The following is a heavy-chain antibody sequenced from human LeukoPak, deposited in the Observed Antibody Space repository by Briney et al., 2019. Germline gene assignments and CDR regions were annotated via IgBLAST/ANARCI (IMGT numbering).Heavy chain of an antibody. Sequence: RGSLRLSCAASGFTFSSYWMSWVRQAPGKGLEWVANIKQDGSEKYYVDSVKGRFTISRDNSKNTVYLQMNSLRAEDTAVYYCAREFFGGRRSGPGSFDYWGQGTLVTVSS. D-gene: IGHD3-3*01. CDR1: GFTFSSYW. J-gene: IGHJ4*02. CDR3: AREFFGGRRSGPGSFDY. CDR2: IKQDGSEK. V-gene: IGHV3-7*01.